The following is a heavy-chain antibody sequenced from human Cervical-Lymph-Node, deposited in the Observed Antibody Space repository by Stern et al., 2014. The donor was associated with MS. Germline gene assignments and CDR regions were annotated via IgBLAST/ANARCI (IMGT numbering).Heavy chain of an antibody. CDR1: GASISTYY. Sequence: VQLLESGPGLVKPSETLSLTCTVSGASISTYYWSWIRQPPGKGLEWIGYVSYSGNTNYNPSLKSRVTISLDTSKSQFSLKLTSVTAADTAVYYCARGVGTNWQLFYYGMDVWGQGTTFTVSS. CDR3: ARGVGTNWQLFYYGMDV. D-gene: IGHD2-2*01. CDR2: VSYSGNT. J-gene: IGHJ6*02. V-gene: IGHV4-59*01.